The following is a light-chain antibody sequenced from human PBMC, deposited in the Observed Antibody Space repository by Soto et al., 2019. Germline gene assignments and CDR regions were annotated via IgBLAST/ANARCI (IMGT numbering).Light chain of an antibody. V-gene: IGKV1-8*01. CDR3: QQSYSTPPT. CDR2: GAS. CDR1: QGISSS. J-gene: IGKJ1*01. Sequence: AIRMTQSPSSVSASIGDRVTIACRASQGISSSLAWYQQKPGKAPKILISGASILQDGVPSRFSGRGSGTDFTLTISSLQPEDFATYYCQQSYSTPPTFGQGTKV.